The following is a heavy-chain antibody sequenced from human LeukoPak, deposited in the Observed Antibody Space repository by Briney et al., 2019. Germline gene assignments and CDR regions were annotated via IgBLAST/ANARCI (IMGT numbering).Heavy chain of an antibody. CDR1: GGSFSGYY. Sequence: SETLSLTCAVYGGSFSGYYWSWIRQPPGKGLEWIGEINHSGSTNYNPSLKSRVTISVDTSKNQFSLKLSSVTAADTAVYYCARQRAGYCSSTSCYMSFNYYYYYMDVWGKGTTVTISS. D-gene: IGHD2-2*02. CDR2: INHSGST. CDR3: ARQRAGYCSSTSCYMSFNYYYYYMDV. V-gene: IGHV4-34*01. J-gene: IGHJ6*03.